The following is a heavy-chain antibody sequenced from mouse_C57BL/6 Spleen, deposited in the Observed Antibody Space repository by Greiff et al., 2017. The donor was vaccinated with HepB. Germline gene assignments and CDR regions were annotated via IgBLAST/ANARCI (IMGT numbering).Heavy chain of an antibody. CDR1: GFTFSSYG. CDR3: AIRYGSSPAWFAY. V-gene: IGHV5-6*01. D-gene: IGHD1-1*01. Sequence: EVQRVESGGDLVKPGGSLKLSCAASGFTFSSYGMSWVRQTPDKRLEWVATIGSGGSYTYYPDSVKGRFTISRDNAKNTLYLQMSSLKSEDTAMYYCAIRYGSSPAWFAYWGKGTLVTVSA. CDR2: IGSGGSYT. J-gene: IGHJ3*01.